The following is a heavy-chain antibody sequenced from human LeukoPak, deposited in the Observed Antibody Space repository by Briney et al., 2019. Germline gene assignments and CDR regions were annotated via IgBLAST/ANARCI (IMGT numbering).Heavy chain of an antibody. CDR3: ARNRYFDWLEFDY. CDR1: GGSISSGGYS. CDR2: IYHSEST. J-gene: IGHJ4*02. V-gene: IGHV4-30-2*01. D-gene: IGHD3-9*01. Sequence: SQTLSLTCAVSGGSISSGGYSWNWIRQPPGKGLEWIGYIYHSESTYFNPSLKSRVTISIDTSKNQFSLRLSSVTAADTAVYFCARNRYFDWLEFDYWGQGILVTVSS.